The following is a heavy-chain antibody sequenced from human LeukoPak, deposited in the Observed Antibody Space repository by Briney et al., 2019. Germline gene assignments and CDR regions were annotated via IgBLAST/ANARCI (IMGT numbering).Heavy chain of an antibody. Sequence: SETLSLTCTVSGGSISGSSYYWGWIRQPPGKGLEWIGSIYYSGSTYYNPSLKSRVTISVDTSKNQFSLKLSSVTAADTAVYYCGSPFRYSSSWQEGRGVDYWGQGTLVTVSS. CDR1: GGSISGSSYY. J-gene: IGHJ4*02. V-gene: IGHV4-39*01. CDR2: IYYSGST. D-gene: IGHD6-13*01. CDR3: GSPFRYSSSWQEGRGVDY.